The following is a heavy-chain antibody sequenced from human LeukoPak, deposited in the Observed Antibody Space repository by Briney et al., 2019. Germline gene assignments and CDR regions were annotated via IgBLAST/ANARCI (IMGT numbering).Heavy chain of an antibody. V-gene: IGHV3-74*01. D-gene: IGHD3-10*01. CDR3: ARVTGLGTNEYYHH. CDR1: GLTLSNSW. J-gene: IGHJ1*01. CDR2: INNDGTTT. Sequence: GGSLRLSCAASGLTLSNSWMHWVRQAPGKGLVWCSRINNDGTTTNYADSVKGRFTIPKDNAKNTLYLQMNSLSAEDTAIYYCARVTGLGTNEYYHHWGQGTLVTVSS.